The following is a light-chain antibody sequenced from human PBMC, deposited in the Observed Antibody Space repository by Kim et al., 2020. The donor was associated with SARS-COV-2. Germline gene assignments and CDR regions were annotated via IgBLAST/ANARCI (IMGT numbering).Light chain of an antibody. V-gene: IGKV3-20*01. CDR3: QQYGSSWT. CDR2: EAS. J-gene: IGKJ1*01. CDR1: QSVYSDY. Sequence: EIVLTQSPGTLCLSPGDRATLSCRASQSVYSDYLAWYQQKPGQPPRLLIHEASIRATGIPDRFSGSGSGTDFTLTIRRLQPEDFAVYYCQQYGSSWTFGQGTKVDIK.